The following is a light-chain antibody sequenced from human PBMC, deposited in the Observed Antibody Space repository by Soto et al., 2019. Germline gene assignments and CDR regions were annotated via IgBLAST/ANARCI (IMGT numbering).Light chain of an antibody. CDR2: DAS. CDR3: QHYDHLPPLS. V-gene: IGKV1-33*01. J-gene: IGKJ4*01. CDR1: QDIKNY. Sequence: DIQMTQSPSSLSAFVGDRVTITCQASQDIKNYLNWYQQKAGKAPNLLIYDASNLKAGVPSRFSGTGSGTDFSLTISSLQPEDVATYYCQHYDHLPPLSFGGGTKV.